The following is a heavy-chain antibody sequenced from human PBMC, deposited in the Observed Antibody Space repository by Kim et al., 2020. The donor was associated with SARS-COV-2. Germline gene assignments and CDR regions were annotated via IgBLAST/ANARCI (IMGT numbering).Heavy chain of an antibody. CDR3: ARGPVVVPAAIGDYYYYYGMDV. V-gene: IGHV4-34*01. CDR1: GGSFSGYY. Sequence: SETLSLTCAVYGGSFSGYYWSWIRQPPGKGLEWIGEINHSGSTNYNPSLKSRVTISVDTSKNQFSLKLSSVTAADTAVYYCARGPVVVPAAIGDYYYYYGMDVWGQGTTVTVSS. J-gene: IGHJ6*02. CDR2: INHSGST. D-gene: IGHD2-2*02.